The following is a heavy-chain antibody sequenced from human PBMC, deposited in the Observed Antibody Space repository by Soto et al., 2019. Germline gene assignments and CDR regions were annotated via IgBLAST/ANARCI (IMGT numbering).Heavy chain of an antibody. D-gene: IGHD2-2*02. CDR3: AMEYCSSTSCYRDY. CDR2: IIPILGIA. V-gene: IGHV1-69*02. J-gene: IGHJ4*02. Sequence: QVQLVQSGAEVKKPGSSVKVSCKASGGTFSSYTISWVRQAPGQGLEWMGRIIPILGIANYAQKFQGRVTITADKSTSTAYLGLSSLSSEDTAVYYCAMEYCSSTSCYRDYWGQGTLVTVSS. CDR1: GGTFSSYT.